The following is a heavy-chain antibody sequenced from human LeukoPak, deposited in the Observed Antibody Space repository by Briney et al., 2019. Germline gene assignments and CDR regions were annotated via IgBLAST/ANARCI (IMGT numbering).Heavy chain of an antibody. CDR3: ARDGVRNVAVAHLNWFDP. V-gene: IGHV3-7*01. Sequence: PGGSLRLSCAASGFTFSSYWMSWVRQAPGRGGEGGANIKQDVCENFYVDSVDGRFTISRDNAKNSVHLQMNSLRAEDTAVYYCARDGVRNVAVAHLNWFDPWGQGTLVTVSS. CDR1: GFTFSSYW. J-gene: IGHJ5*02. CDR2: IKQDVCEN. D-gene: IGHD6-19*01.